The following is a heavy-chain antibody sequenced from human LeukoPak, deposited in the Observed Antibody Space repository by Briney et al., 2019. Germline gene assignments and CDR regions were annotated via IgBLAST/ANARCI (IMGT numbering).Heavy chain of an antibody. CDR3: ARVQSGYSYGPFDY. CDR2: IYYRGST. CDR1: GGSISNYY. Sequence: SETLSLTCTVSGGSISNYYWTWMRQPPGKRVEWIGYIYYRGSTNYNPSLKSRVTISVDTSKNQFSLKLSSVTAADTAVYYCARVQSGYSYGPFDYWGQGTLVTVSS. V-gene: IGHV4-59*01. J-gene: IGHJ4*02. D-gene: IGHD5-18*01.